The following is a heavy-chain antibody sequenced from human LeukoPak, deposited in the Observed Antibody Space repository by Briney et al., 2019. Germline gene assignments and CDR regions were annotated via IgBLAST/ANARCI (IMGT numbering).Heavy chain of an antibody. CDR2: IKPDGSET. CDR1: GFTFGSYW. D-gene: IGHD6-25*01. Sequence: PGGSLRLSCAATGFTFGSYWMIWVRQAPGKGLEWVANIKPDGSETPYVDSVKGRFTISRDNAKNSLYLQMNSLRAEDTALYYCARGSSGSFDYWGQGTLVTVSS. V-gene: IGHV3-7*04. CDR3: ARGSSGSFDY. J-gene: IGHJ4*02.